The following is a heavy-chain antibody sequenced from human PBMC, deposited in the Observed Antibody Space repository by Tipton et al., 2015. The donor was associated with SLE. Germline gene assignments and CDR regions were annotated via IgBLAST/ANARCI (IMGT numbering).Heavy chain of an antibody. J-gene: IGHJ4*02. CDR3: AKFHWSGYLDYFDY. Sequence: SLRLSCAASGFTFSSYSMNWVRQAPGKGLEWVSSISSSSSYIYYADSVKGRFTISRDNSKNTLYLQMNSLRAEDTAVYYCAKFHWSGYLDYFDYWGQGTLVTVSS. CDR1: GFTFSSYS. D-gene: IGHD3-3*01. CDR2: ISSSSSYI. V-gene: IGHV3-21*04.